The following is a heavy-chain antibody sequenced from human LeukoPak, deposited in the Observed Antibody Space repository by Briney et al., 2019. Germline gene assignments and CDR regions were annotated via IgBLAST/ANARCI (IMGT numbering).Heavy chain of an antibody. Sequence: PSETLSLTSAVYGGSFSGYYWSWIRQPPGKGLEWIGEINHSGSTNYNPSLKSRVTISVDTSKNQFSLKLSSVTAADTAVYYCARGLIVGANDAFDIWGQGTMVTVSS. J-gene: IGHJ3*02. V-gene: IGHV4-34*01. CDR3: ARGLIVGANDAFDI. CDR1: GGSFSGYY. CDR2: INHSGST. D-gene: IGHD1-26*01.